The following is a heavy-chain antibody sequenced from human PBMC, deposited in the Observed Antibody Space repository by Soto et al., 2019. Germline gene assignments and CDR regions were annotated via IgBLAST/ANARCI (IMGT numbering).Heavy chain of an antibody. CDR1: GFAFSTYW. CDR2: IKQDGSET. J-gene: IGHJ6*02. Sequence: EEELVESGGGLVQPGGSLRLSCAASGFAFSTYWMSWVRQAPGKGLEWVANIKQDGSETYYVDFVKGRFAISRDNAKNSVYLQMHNLRAEDTAVYYCARDRRPTIYNGLDGWGQGTTVTVSS. V-gene: IGHV3-7*05. CDR3: ARDRRPTIYNGLDG.